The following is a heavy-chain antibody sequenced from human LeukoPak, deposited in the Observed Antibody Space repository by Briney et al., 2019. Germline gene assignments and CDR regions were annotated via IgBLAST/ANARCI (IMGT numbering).Heavy chain of an antibody. D-gene: IGHD3-10*01. CDR2: IFTTGST. Sequence: SETLSLTCSVSGGSLSSYYWTWIRQPAGKGLEWIGRIFTTGSTNYNPSLMSRVTMSVDTSKNQFSLKMRSVTAADTAVYYCARGDGSTMIRGVSRYGWLDPWGQGALVTVSS. J-gene: IGHJ5*02. V-gene: IGHV4-4*07. CDR3: ARGDGSTMIRGVSRYGWLDP. CDR1: GGSLSSYY.